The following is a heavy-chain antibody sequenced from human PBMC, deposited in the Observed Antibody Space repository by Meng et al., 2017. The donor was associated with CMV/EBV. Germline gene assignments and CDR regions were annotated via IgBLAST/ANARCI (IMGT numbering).Heavy chain of an antibody. Sequence: SVKVSCKASGYTFTSYGISWVRQAPGQGLEWMGWISAYNGNTNYAQKLQGRVTMTTDTSTSTAYMELRSLRSDDTAVYYCARDFSAYYYDSSDLPDAFDIWGQGTMVTVSS. CDR3: ARDFSAYYYDSSDLPDAFDI. J-gene: IGHJ3*02. CDR2: ISAYNGNT. V-gene: IGHV1-18*01. D-gene: IGHD3-22*01. CDR1: GYTFTSYG.